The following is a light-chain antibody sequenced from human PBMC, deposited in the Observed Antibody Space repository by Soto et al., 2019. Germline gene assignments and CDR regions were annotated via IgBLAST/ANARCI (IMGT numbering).Light chain of an antibody. J-gene: IGLJ1*01. CDR3: CSYAGAFTYV. Sequence: QSALTQPRSVSRSPGHSVTISCTGTSSDVGGYSYVSWYQQHPGKAPKLMISDVSKRPSGVPDRFSGSKFGNTASLTISGLQAEDEADYYCCSYAGAFTYVFGSGTQLTVL. CDR2: DVS. V-gene: IGLV2-11*01. CDR1: SSDVGGYSY.